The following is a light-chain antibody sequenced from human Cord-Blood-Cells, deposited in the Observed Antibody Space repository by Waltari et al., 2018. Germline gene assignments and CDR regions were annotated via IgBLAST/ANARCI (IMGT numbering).Light chain of an antibody. CDR2: AAS. Sequence: DIQMTQSPSSLSASVGDRVTITCRASQSISSKLNWYQQKPGKAPKLLIYAASSLQSGVPSMCSGSGSGTDFTLTISSLQPEDFATYYCQQSYSTPLTFGGGTKVEIK. CDR3: QQSYSTPLT. CDR1: QSISSK. J-gene: IGKJ4*01. V-gene: IGKV1-39*01.